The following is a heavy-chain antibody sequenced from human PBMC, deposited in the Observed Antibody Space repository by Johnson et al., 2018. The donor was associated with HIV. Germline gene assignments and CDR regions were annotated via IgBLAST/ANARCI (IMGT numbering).Heavy chain of an antibody. CDR1: GFTFSDVW. J-gene: IGHJ3*02. CDR3: ARESALTGDSLGFDI. V-gene: IGHV3-15*01. Sequence: VQLVESGGGLVKPGESLRLSCVASGFTFSDVWMTWVRQAPGRGLEWVGRIKRQIDGGTTDYATPVKGRFTFSRDDSKNTLYLDMKSLKTEDTGVYYCARESALTGDSLGFDIWGQGTMVTVSS. D-gene: IGHD7-27*01. CDR2: IKRQIDGGTT.